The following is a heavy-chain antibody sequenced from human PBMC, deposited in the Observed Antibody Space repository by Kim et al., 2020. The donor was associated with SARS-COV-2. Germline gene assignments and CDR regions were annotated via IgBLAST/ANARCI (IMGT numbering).Heavy chain of an antibody. CDR2: IYTSGST. CDR1: GGSISSGSYY. Sequence: SETLSLTCTVSGGSISSGSYYWSWIRQPAGKGLEWIGRIYTSGSTNYNPSLKSRVTISVDTSKNQFSLKLSSVTAADTAVYYCAREAAEVLWFAEPSPYYYGMDVWGQGTTVTVSS. J-gene: IGHJ6*02. D-gene: IGHD3-10*01. CDR3: AREAAEVLWFAEPSPYYYGMDV. V-gene: IGHV4-61*02.